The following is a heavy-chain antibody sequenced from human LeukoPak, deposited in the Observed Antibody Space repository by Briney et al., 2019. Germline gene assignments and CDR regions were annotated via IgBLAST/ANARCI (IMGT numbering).Heavy chain of an antibody. Sequence: SETLSLTCTVSGDSISSYYWSWIRQPPGKGLEWIGYIYYSGITKYSPSLKSRVTISVDTSKNQFSLRLTSVTAADTAVYYCARTSYHYNSGDYGWYFDYWGQGTLVTVSA. J-gene: IGHJ4*02. D-gene: IGHD3-10*01. CDR3: ARTSYHYNSGDYGWYFDY. CDR2: IYYSGIT. CDR1: GDSISSYY. V-gene: IGHV4-59*01.